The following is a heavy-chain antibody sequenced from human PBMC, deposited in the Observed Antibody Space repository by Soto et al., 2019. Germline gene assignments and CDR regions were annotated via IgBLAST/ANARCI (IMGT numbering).Heavy chain of an antibody. CDR3: ARRRYSSGWYREDY. CDR2: IIPIFGTA. Sequence: ASVKVSCKASGGTFSSYAIGWVRQAPGQGLEWMGGIIPIFGTANYAQKFQGRVTITADESTSTAYMELSSLRSEDTAVYYCARRRYSSGWYREDYWGQGTLVTVSS. V-gene: IGHV1-69*13. J-gene: IGHJ4*02. D-gene: IGHD6-19*01. CDR1: GGTFSSYA.